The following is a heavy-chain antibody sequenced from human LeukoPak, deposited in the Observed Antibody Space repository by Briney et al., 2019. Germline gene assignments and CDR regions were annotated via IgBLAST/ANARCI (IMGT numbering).Heavy chain of an antibody. CDR1: GYTFTGYY. V-gene: IGHV1-2*02. CDR2: INPNSGGT. J-gene: IGHJ5*02. CDR3: ARGPTRYCSSTSCLLNWFDP. Sequence: GASVKVSCKASGYTFTGYYMHWVRQAPGQGLEWMGWINPNSGGTNYAQKFQGRVTMTRDTSISTAYMELSRLRSDDTAVYYCARGPTRYCSSTSCLLNWFDPWGQGTLVTVSS. D-gene: IGHD2-2*01.